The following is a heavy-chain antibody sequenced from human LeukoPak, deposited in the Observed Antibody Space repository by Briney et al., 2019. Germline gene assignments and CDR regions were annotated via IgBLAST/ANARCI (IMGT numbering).Heavy chain of an antibody. V-gene: IGHV4-30-2*01. CDR3: ARGPYYDFWSGYYVRGSFDY. CDR1: GGSISSGGYS. D-gene: IGHD3-3*01. CDR2: VYHSGST. Sequence: SQTLSLTCAVSGGSISSGGYSWSWIRQPPGKGLEWIGYVYHSGSTNYNPSLKSRVTISVDTSKNQFSLKLSSVTAADTAVYYCARGPYYDFWSGYYVRGSFDYWGQGTLVTVSS. J-gene: IGHJ4*02.